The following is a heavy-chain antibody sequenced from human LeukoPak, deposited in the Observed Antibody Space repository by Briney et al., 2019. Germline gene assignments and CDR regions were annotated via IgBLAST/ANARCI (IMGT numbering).Heavy chain of an antibody. CDR3: ARGRSSGYFDY. V-gene: IGHV3-30*04. J-gene: IGHJ4*02. D-gene: IGHD6-19*01. Sequence: GGSLRLSCAATGFTFSSYAMHWVRQAPGKGLERVAVISYDGSNKYYADSVKGRFTISRDNSKNTLYLQMNSLRAEDTAVYYCARGRSSGYFDYWGQGTLVTVSS. CDR2: ISYDGSNK. CDR1: GFTFSSYA.